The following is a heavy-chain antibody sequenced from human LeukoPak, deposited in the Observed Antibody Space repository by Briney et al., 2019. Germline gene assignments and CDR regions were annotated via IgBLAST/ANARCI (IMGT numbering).Heavy chain of an antibody. D-gene: IGHD5-12*01. J-gene: IGHJ6*03. Sequence: GGSLRLSCAASGFTVSSNYMSWVRQAPGKGLEWVSVIYSGGSTYYADSVKGRFTISRDNSKNTLYLQMNSLRAEDTAVYYCARVVNGYDVDDYYYYYMDVWGKGATVTVSS. CDR1: GFTVSSNY. CDR2: IYSGGST. CDR3: ARVVNGYDVDDYYYYYMDV. V-gene: IGHV3-53*01.